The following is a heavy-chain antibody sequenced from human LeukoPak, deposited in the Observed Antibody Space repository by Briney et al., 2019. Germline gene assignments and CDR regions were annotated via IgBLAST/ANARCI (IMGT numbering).Heavy chain of an antibody. J-gene: IGHJ4*02. CDR1: GFTFSSYA. CDR2: ISGSGGST. Sequence: GGSLRLSCAASGFTFSSYAMSWVRQAPGKGLEWVSAISGSGGSTYYADSVKGRFTISRDNSKNTLYLQMNSLRAEDTAVYYCATQNSWSEEPFDYWGQGTLVTVSS. V-gene: IGHV3-23*01. D-gene: IGHD6-13*01. CDR3: ATQNSWSEEPFDY.